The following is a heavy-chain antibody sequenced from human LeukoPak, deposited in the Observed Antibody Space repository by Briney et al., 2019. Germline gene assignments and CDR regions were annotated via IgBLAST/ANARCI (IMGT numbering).Heavy chain of an antibody. CDR3: PRDLLPAAGEYYFDY. Sequence: GGSLRLSCAASGFTLSSNYMSWVRQAPGKGLEWGSVIYSGGSTYYADSVKGRFTISRDNSKNTLYLQMNSLGAEDTAVYYCPRDLLPAAGEYYFDYWGQGTLVTVSS. V-gene: IGHV3-53*05. D-gene: IGHD6-13*01. J-gene: IGHJ4*02. CDR2: IYSGGST. CDR1: GFTLSSNY.